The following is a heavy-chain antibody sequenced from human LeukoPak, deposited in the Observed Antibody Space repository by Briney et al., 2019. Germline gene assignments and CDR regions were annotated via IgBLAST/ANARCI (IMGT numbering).Heavy chain of an antibody. J-gene: IGHJ4*02. CDR1: GFTFSFYA. D-gene: IGHD6-13*01. CDR3: AKTEGTIAAPPYFDY. V-gene: IGHV3-23*01. CDR2: ISNSGTTT. Sequence: TGGSLRLSCVASGFTFSFYALSWVRQAPGKGLEWVSAISNSGTTTYYADSLKGRFTISRDNSKDTLYLQMNSLRAEDTAVYYCAKTEGTIAAPPYFDYWGQGTLVTVSS.